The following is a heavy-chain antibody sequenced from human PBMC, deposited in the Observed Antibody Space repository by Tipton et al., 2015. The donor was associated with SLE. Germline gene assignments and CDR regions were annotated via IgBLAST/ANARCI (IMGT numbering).Heavy chain of an antibody. D-gene: IGHD3-22*01. CDR2: IYYSGST. J-gene: IGHJ4*02. V-gene: IGHV4-39*07. CDR3: ARGDMIVDY. CDR1: GGSISSSSYY. Sequence: TLSLTCTVSGGSISSSSYYWGWIRQPPGKGLEWIGSIYYSGSTYYNPSLKSRVTMSVDTSKNQFSLKLSSVTAADTAVYYCARGDMIVDYWGQGTLVTVSS.